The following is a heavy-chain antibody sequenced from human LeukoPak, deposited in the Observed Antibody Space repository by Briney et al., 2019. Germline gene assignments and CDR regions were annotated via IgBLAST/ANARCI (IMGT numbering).Heavy chain of an antibody. CDR2: IWYDGSNK. CDR3: AKDLLWFGEYEDWFDP. CDR1: GFTFSSYG. D-gene: IGHD3-10*01. Sequence: GRSLRLSCAASGFTFSSYGMHWVRQAPGKGLEWVAVIWYDGSNKYYADSVKGRFTISRDNSKNTLYLQMNSLRAEDTAVYYCAKDLLWFGEYEDWFDPWGQETLVTVSS. J-gene: IGHJ5*02. V-gene: IGHV3-33*06.